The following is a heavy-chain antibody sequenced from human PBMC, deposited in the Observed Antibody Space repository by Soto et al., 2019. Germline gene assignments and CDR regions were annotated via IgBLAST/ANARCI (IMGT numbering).Heavy chain of an antibody. V-gene: IGHV1-18*04. CDR2: IGACDGST. CDR1: GYTFTSYY. Sequence: ASVKVSCKASGYTFTSYYMHWVRQAPGQGLEWMGGIGACDGSTSYAQKLQGRVTMTTDTSTSTAYMELRSLGSDDTAVYYCASGWFGEFVYYFDYWGQGTLVTVSS. J-gene: IGHJ4*02. D-gene: IGHD3-10*01. CDR3: ASGWFGEFVYYFDY.